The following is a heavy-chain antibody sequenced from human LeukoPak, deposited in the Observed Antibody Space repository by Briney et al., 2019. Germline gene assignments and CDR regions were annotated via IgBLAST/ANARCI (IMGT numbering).Heavy chain of an antibody. CDR3: ARDEFRPGEVVVIIY. CDR1: GFTFSSYA. D-gene: IGHD3-22*01. V-gene: IGHV3-30-3*01. J-gene: IGHJ4*02. Sequence: GALRLSCAASGFTFSSYAMHWVRQAPGKGLEWVAVISYDGSNKYYADSAKGRFTISRDNSKNTLYLQMNSLRAEDTAVYYCARDEFRPGEVVVIIYWGQGTLVTVSS. CDR2: ISYDGSNK.